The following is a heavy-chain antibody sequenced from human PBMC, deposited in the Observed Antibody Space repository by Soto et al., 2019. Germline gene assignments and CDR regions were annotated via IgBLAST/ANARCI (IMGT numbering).Heavy chain of an antibody. J-gene: IGHJ4*02. CDR1: GGSISSGGYY. V-gene: IGHV4-31*03. Sequence: SETLSLTCTVSGGSISSGGYYWSWIRQHPGKGLEWIGYIYYSGSTYYNPSLKSRVTISVDTSKNQFSLKLSSVTAADTAVYYCARVDSSHISYYFDYWGQGTLVTVSS. D-gene: IGHD2-21*01. CDR3: ARVDSSHISYYFDY. CDR2: IYYSGST.